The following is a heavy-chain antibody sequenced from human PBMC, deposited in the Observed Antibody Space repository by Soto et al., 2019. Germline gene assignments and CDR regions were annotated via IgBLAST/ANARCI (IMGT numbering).Heavy chain of an antibody. D-gene: IGHD2-2*02. J-gene: IGHJ5*02. CDR1: GFTFDDYA. V-gene: IGHV3-9*01. Sequence: PVGSLRLSCAASGFTFDDYAMHWVRQAPGKGLEWVSGISWNSGSIGYADSVKGRFTISRDNAKNSLYLQMNSLRAEDTALYYCAKDSHPEYKLLYGGGGWFDPWGEGTLVTV. CDR2: ISWNSGSI. CDR3: AKDSHPEYKLLYGGGGWFDP.